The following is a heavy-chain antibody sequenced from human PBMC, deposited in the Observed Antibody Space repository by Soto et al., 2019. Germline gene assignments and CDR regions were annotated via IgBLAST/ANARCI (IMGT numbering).Heavy chain of an antibody. D-gene: IGHD3-10*01. Sequence: QVQLVESGGGVVQPGRSLRLSCAASGFTFSRYTMHWVRQAPGKGLEWMAFISDDGNNKYYADSVKGQFTISRDNSKNTLYLQMNSLRTEDKAVYYWASDDEGGSDCELGYWGQGTLVTVSS. CDR2: ISDDGNNK. CDR1: GFTFSRYT. V-gene: IGHV3-30-3*01. CDR3: ASDDEGGSDCELGY. J-gene: IGHJ4*02.